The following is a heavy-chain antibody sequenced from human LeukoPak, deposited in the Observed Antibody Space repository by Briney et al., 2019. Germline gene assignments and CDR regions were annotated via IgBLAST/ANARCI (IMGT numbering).Heavy chain of an antibody. V-gene: IGHV1-69*13. D-gene: IGHD3-10*01. CDR3: AREGSDYGSGSYYGSFDY. CDR1: GGTFSSYA. Sequence: GASVKVSFKASGGTFSSYAISWVRQAPGQGLEWMGGIIPIFGTANYAQKFQGRVTITADESTSTAYMELSSLRSEDTAVYYCAREGSDYGSGSYYGSFDYWGQGTLVTVSS. CDR2: IIPIFGTA. J-gene: IGHJ4*02.